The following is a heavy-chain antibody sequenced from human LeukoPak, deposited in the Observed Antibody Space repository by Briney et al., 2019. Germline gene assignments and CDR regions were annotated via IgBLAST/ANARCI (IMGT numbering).Heavy chain of an antibody. CDR1: GFTFSNYA. V-gene: IGHV3-23*01. D-gene: IGHD1-1*01. CDR3: ARDYNWGLDY. Sequence: TGGSLRLSCAASGFTFSNYAIHWIRQAPGKGLEWVSIVGGRGVKTYYADSVKGRFTISRDNSKNTVYLQMNSLRAEDTAVYYCARDYNWGLDYWGQGTLVTVSS. J-gene: IGHJ4*02. CDR2: VGGRGVKT.